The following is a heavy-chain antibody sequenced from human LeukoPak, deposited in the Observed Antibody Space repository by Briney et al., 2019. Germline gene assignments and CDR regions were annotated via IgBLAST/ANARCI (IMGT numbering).Heavy chain of an antibody. D-gene: IGHD1-1*01. J-gene: IGHJ3*02. CDR2: FDPEDGET. CDR3: ATPTTARGPGGAFDI. Sequence: ASVKVSCKVSGYTLTELSMHWVRQAPGKGLEWMGGFDPEDGETIYAQKFKGRITMTEDTSTDTAYRELSSLRSEDTAVYYCATPTTARGPGGAFDIWGQGTMVTVSS. CDR1: GYTLTELS. V-gene: IGHV1-24*01.